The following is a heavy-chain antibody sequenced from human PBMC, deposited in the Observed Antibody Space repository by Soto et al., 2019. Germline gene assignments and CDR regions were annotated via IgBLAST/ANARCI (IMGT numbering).Heavy chain of an antibody. CDR1: GYTFTSYG. J-gene: IGHJ5*02. CDR2: ISAYNGNT. V-gene: IGHV1-18*01. D-gene: IGHD6-19*01. CDR3: ARVGRAVAGPKYNWFDP. Sequence: ASVKVSCKASGYTFTSYGISWVRQAPGQGLEWMGWISAYNGNTNYAQKLQGRVTMTTDTSTSTAYMELRSLRSDDTAVYYCARVGRAVAGPKYNWFDPWGQGTLVTVSS.